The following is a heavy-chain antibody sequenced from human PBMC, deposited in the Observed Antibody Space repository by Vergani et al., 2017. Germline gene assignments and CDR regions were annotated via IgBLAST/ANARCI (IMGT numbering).Heavy chain of an antibody. CDR3: ARHTTYTDS. CDR2: IYPADSDP. V-gene: IGHV5-51*01. D-gene: IGHD1-1*01. CDR1: EYSFGNYW. Sequence: EVELVQSGPEMRKPGESLKISCKGSEYSFGNYWIGWVRQMPGKGLEWMGIIYPADSDPRYSPSFQGQVTISADKSIRTAFLQWDSLKASDTALYYCARHTTYTDSWGQGTLVTVSS. J-gene: IGHJ4*02.